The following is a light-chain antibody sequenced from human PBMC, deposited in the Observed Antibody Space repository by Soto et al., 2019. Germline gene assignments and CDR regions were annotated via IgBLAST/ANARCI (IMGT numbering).Light chain of an antibody. CDR1: QSVSSTY. CDR2: GAS. CDR3: HQRQSWPRT. V-gene: IGKV3-20*01. J-gene: IGKJ1*01. Sequence: EIVLTQSPGTLSLSPGERATLSCRASQSVSSTYLIWYQQKPGQAPRLLIYGASSRATGVPDRFSGGGSGTDFTLTISRLEPEDFALYYCHQRQSWPRTFGQGTKVDIK.